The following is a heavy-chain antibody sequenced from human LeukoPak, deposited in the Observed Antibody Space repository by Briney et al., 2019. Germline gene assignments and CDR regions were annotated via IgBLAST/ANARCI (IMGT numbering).Heavy chain of an antibody. J-gene: IGHJ4*02. CDR2: ISYDGSNK. Sequence: SGRSLRPSCAASGFTFSSYGMHWVRQAPGKGLEWVAVISYDGSNKYYADSVKGRFTISRDNSKNTLYLQMNSLRAEDTAVYYCANWDTAFDEYLFDYWGQGTLVTVSS. V-gene: IGHV3-30*18. CDR1: GFTFSSYG. D-gene: IGHD2-2*01. CDR3: ANWDTAFDEYLFDY.